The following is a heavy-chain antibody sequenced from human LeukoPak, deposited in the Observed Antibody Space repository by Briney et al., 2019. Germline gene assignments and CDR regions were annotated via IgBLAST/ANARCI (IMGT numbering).Heavy chain of an antibody. Sequence: PGGSLRLSCAASGFTFSSYSMNWVRQAPGKGLEWVSSISSSSSYIYYADSVKGRFTISRDNAKNSLYLQMNSLRAEDTAVYYCARGLLWFGELLTYYYYGMDVWGQGTTVTVSS. D-gene: IGHD3-10*01. CDR3: ARGLLWFGELLTYYYYGMDV. V-gene: IGHV3-21*01. CDR1: GFTFSSYS. CDR2: ISSSSSYI. J-gene: IGHJ6*02.